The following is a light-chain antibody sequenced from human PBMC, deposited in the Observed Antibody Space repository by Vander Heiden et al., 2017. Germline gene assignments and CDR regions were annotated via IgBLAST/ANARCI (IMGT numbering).Light chain of an antibody. J-gene: IGKJ2*01. CDR3: LQYFSVPLT. CDR1: DRVFATPSRTNF. V-gene: IGKV4-1*01. Sequence: EMVRTQCHDSLCVAPGERATVECRAIDRVFATPSRTNFRACDQQKPAQPPKLLVSSASAWESGLPDRFSGSGSGTDFNLNIDSLQAEDVGVYFSLQYFSVPLTFGQGTKLEI. CDR2: SAS.